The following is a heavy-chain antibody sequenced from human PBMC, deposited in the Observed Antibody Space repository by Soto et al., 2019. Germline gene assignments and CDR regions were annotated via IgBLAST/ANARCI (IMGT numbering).Heavy chain of an antibody. CDR1: GFTFSNYE. Sequence: GGSLRLSCAASGFTFSNYEWNWVRQAPGKGLEWISYISTSGDAMYYADSVKGRFAVSRDNTMNSLYLQMNSLRAADTAAYYCARESIGCGGDCLDYWGQGTLVTVS. CDR2: ISTSGDAM. D-gene: IGHD2-21*01. V-gene: IGHV3-48*03. CDR3: ARESIGCGGDCLDY. J-gene: IGHJ4*02.